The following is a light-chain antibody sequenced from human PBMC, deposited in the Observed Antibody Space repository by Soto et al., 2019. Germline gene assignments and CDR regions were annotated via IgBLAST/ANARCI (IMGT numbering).Light chain of an antibody. CDR1: QGIRND. CDR2: AAS. V-gene: IGKV1-6*01. J-gene: IGKJ1*01. Sequence: AIQMTQSPSSLSASVGDRVTITCRASQGIRNDLGWYQQKPGKAPKLLIYAASSLQSGVPSRFSGSGSGTDFTLTISNLQPEDSATYYCHQYYNRPPWTFGQGTKVDIK. CDR3: HQYYNRPPWT.